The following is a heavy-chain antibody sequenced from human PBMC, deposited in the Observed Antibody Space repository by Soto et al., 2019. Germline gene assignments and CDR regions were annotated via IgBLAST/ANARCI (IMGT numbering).Heavy chain of an antibody. Sequence: QLQLQESGPGLVKPSETLSLTCTVSGGSISSSSYYWGWIRQPPGKGLEWIGSIYYSGSTYYNPSRKSRVTISVDTSKNQYSLKLSSVTAADTAVYYCARLTMPYYFDYWGQGTLVTVSS. D-gene: IGHD1-1*01. V-gene: IGHV4-39*01. CDR2: IYYSGST. J-gene: IGHJ4*02. CDR3: ARLTMPYYFDY. CDR1: GGSISSSSYY.